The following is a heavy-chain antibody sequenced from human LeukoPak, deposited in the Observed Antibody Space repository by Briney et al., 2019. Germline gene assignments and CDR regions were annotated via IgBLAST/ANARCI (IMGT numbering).Heavy chain of an antibody. CDR3: AKGSDTSSWLLDF. V-gene: IGHV3-23*01. Sequence: GSLILSCAASGFTFSSYAMSWVRQAPGKGLEWVSAISGSGGSPYYADSVKGRFTISRDNSKNTLYLQMNSLRAEDTAIYFCAKGSDTSSWLLDFWGQGTLVTVSS. CDR2: ISGSGGSP. CDR1: GFTFSSYA. D-gene: IGHD6-13*01. J-gene: IGHJ4*02.